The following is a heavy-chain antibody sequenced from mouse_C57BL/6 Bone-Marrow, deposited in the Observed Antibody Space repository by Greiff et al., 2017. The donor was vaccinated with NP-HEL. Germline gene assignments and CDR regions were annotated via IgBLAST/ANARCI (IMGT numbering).Heavy chain of an antibody. V-gene: IGHV6-6*01. CDR3: TLYYGYYAMDY. D-gene: IGHD2-1*01. CDR1: GITFSDAW. J-gene: IGHJ4*01. Sequence: EVKVEESGGGLVQPGGSMKLSCAASGITFSDAWMDWVRQSPEKGLEWVAEIRNKANNHATYYAESVKGRFTISRDDSKSSVYLQMNSLRAEDTGIYYCTLYYGYYAMDYWGQGTSVTVSS. CDR2: IRNKANNHAT.